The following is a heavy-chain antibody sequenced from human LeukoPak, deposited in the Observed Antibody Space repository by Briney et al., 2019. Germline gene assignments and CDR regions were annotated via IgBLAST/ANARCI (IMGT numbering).Heavy chain of an antibody. V-gene: IGHV1-2*02. CDR2: INPNSGGT. CDR1: GYTFTGYY. J-gene: IGHJ4*02. D-gene: IGHD3-22*01. CDR3: ARTYYYDSSGGGSY. Sequence: ASVKVSCKASGYTFTGYYMHWVRQAPGQGLEWMGWINPNSGGTNYAQKFQGRVTMTRDTSISTAYMELSRLRSDDTAVYYCARTYYYDSSGGGSYWGQGTLVTVSS.